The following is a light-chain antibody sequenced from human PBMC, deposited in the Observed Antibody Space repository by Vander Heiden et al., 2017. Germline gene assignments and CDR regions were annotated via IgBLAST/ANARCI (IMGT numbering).Light chain of an antibody. Sequence: QSALTQPASVSGSPGQSITISCTRARSDGGGYNYVSWYQQHPGKAPKLMIYEVSNRPSGVSNRFSGSKSGNTASLTISGLQAEDEADYYCSSYTSSSTLVFGGGTKLTVL. CDR3: SSYTSSSTLV. CDR1: RSDGGGYNY. CDR2: EVS. J-gene: IGLJ2*01. V-gene: IGLV2-14*01.